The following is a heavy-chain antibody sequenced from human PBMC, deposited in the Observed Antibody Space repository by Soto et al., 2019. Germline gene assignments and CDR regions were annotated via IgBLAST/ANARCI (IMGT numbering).Heavy chain of an antibody. V-gene: IGHV1-8*01. D-gene: IGHD4-17*01. CDR3: ARTLYGDNVDY. J-gene: IGHJ4*02. Sequence: QVQLVQSGAEVKKPGASVKVSCKASGYTFTSYDINWVRQATVQGLESMGCMNPNSGNTGYAQKSEGRVTKPRNTSISKAYMELSSLRSEDTAVYYCARTLYGDNVDYWGQGTLVTVSS. CDR2: MNPNSGNT. CDR1: GYTFTSYD.